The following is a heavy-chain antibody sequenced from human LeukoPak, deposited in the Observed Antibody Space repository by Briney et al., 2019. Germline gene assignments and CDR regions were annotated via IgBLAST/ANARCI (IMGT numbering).Heavy chain of an antibody. J-gene: IGHJ6*02. Sequence: SETLPLTCTVSGGSISSGGYYWSWIRQHPGKGLEWIGYIYYSGSTYYNPSLKSRVTISVDTSKNQFSLKLSSVTAADTAVYYCARARSYSGSCYEMDVWGQGTTVTVSS. V-gene: IGHV4-31*03. CDR3: ARARSYSGSCYEMDV. CDR1: GGSISSGGYY. D-gene: IGHD1-26*01. CDR2: IYYSGST.